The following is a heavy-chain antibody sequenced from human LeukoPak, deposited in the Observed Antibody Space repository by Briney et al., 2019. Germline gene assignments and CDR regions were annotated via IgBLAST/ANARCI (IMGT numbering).Heavy chain of an antibody. D-gene: IGHD4-11*01. V-gene: IGHV4-59*08. CDR2: FYYGGST. CDR1: GVSLSSYY. Sequence: PSETVSLMCSVSGVSLSSYYGIWLPQPTGKGLVGSGYFYYGGSTKYHPSIKHRATISVDTSTNQLSLKLSSVTAADTAVYYCARRNVYSNNRYWYFDLWGRDTLVTVSS. CDR3: ARRNVYSNNRYWYFDL. J-gene: IGHJ2*01.